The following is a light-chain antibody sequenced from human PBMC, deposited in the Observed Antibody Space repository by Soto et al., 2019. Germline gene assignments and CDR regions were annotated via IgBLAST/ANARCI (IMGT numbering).Light chain of an antibody. CDR2: GVS. V-gene: IGLV2-14*03. CDR1: SSDVGGYDY. J-gene: IGLJ1*01. CDR3: SSYTSTAAYV. Sequence: QSVQTQPASVSGSPGQSITISCTGTSSDVGGYDYVSWYQQHPGKAPKLMIYGVSHRPSGVSNRFSASKSGNTASLTISGLQVEDEDDYYCSSYTSTAAYVIGPGTKVTVL.